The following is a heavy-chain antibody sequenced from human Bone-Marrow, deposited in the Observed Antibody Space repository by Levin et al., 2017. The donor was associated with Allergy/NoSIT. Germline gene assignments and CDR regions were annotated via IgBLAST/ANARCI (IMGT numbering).Heavy chain of an antibody. J-gene: IGHJ4*02. Sequence: GGSLRLSCAASAFTFSAYGMHWVRQAPGRGLEWVAVIWYDGSDRYYADSVKGRFTISRDNSKNTLSLQMNSLRAEDTATYYCTRDRGEWGQFYFDCWGQGTLVTVSS. CDR2: IWYDGSDR. D-gene: IGHD1-26*01. CDR1: AFTFSAYG. V-gene: IGHV3-33*01. CDR3: TRDRGEWGQFYFDC.